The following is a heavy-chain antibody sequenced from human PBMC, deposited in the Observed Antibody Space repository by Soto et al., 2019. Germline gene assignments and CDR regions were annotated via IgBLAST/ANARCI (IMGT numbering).Heavy chain of an antibody. CDR3: AKFQYYYDSSGYFTS. J-gene: IGHJ5*02. CDR1: GFTFSSYA. Sequence: GGSLRLSCAASGFTFSSYAMSWVRQAPGKGLEWVSAISGSGGSTYYADSVKGRFTISRDNSKNTLYLQMNSLRAEDTAVYYCAKFQYYYDSSGYFTSWGQGTLVTVSS. V-gene: IGHV3-23*01. CDR2: ISGSGGST. D-gene: IGHD3-22*01.